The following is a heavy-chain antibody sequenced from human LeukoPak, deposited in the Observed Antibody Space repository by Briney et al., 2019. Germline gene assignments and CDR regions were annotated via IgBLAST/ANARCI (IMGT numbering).Heavy chain of an antibody. Sequence: ASVKVSCKASGYTFTGYYMHWVRQAPGQGLEWMGWINPNSGGTNYAQKFQGRVTVTRDTSISTAYMELSRLRSDDTAVYYCARGYADGYNLYYYYYGMDVWGQGTTVTVSS. CDR3: ARGYADGYNLYYYYYGMDV. CDR2: INPNSGGT. J-gene: IGHJ6*02. CDR1: GYTFTGYY. V-gene: IGHV1-2*02. D-gene: IGHD5-12*01.